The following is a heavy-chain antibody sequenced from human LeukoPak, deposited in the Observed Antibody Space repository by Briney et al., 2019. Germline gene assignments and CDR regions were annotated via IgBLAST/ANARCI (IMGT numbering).Heavy chain of an antibody. CDR3: ARDSEPPTFDY. Sequence: SETLSLTCTVSGYSISSGYYWGWIRQPPGKGLEWIGSIYHSGSTYYNPSLKSRVTISVDTSKNQFSLKLSSVTAADTAVYYCARDSEPPTFDYWGQGTLVTVSS. CDR2: IYHSGST. CDR1: GYSISSGYY. J-gene: IGHJ4*02. V-gene: IGHV4-38-2*02.